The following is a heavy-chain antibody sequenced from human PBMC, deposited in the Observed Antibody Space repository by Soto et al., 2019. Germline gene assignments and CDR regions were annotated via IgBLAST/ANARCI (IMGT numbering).Heavy chain of an antibody. Sequence: QVQLQEMGPGLVKPSQTLTVTCTVPGDSVNSAYWSWIRQLPGKGLEWMGNIYHTGRTFYNPSLKSRLAISIDTSKPLFSLKLRSVTASDTAVYYCARTDAYNSSFFDSWGQGTVVTVSS. CDR3: ARTDAYNSSFFDS. D-gene: IGHD6-6*01. J-gene: IGHJ4*02. CDR2: IYHTGRT. CDR1: GDSVNSAY. V-gene: IGHV4-31*03.